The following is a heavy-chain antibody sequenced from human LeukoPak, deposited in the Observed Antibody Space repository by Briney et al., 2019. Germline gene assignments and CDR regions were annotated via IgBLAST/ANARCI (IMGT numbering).Heavy chain of an antibody. CDR2: TNPNSGGT. Sequence: ASVKVSCKASGYTFTGYYMHWVRQAPGQGLEWMGWTNPNSGGTNYAQKFQGRVTMTRDTSISTAYMELSRLRSDDTAVYYCASSSTSWWGAFDIWGQGTMVTVSS. V-gene: IGHV1-2*02. D-gene: IGHD2-2*01. CDR3: ASSSTSWWGAFDI. CDR1: GYTFTGYY. J-gene: IGHJ3*02.